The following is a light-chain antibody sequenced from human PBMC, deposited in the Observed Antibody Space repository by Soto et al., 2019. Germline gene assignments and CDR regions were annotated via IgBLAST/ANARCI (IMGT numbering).Light chain of an antibody. Sequence: QSALTQPASVSGSPGQSITISCTGTSSDIGRYNYVSWYQQYPGKAPKVMIYDVSNRPSGVSNRFSGSKSGHTASLTISGLQAEDEADYYCSSYISSSTYVFGTGTKLTVL. CDR3: SSYISSSTYV. CDR2: DVS. J-gene: IGLJ1*01. V-gene: IGLV2-14*01. CDR1: SSDIGRYNY.